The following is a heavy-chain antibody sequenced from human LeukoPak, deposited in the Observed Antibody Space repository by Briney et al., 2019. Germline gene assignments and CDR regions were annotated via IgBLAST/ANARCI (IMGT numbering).Heavy chain of an antibody. CDR3: ARSVPGGRGWTGSIEF. V-gene: IGHV3-13*01. CDR1: GFTFTSYA. D-gene: IGHD6-19*01. J-gene: IGHJ4*02. Sequence: GGSLRLSCAASGFTFTSYAMTWVRQPTGKGLEWVSGIGILGDTFYLGSVKGRFTISRESAKNSLYPQMNSLRDGDTAVYYCARSVPGGRGWTGSIEFWGQGTLVTVSS. CDR2: IGILGDT.